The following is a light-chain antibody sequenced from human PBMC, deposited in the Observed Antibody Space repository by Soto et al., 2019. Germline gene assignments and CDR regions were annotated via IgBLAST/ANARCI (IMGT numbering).Light chain of an antibody. CDR1: QNIYSNN. V-gene: IGKV3-20*01. CDR2: GVS. CDR3: QQYGGSPPYT. J-gene: IGKJ2*01. Sequence: ETVLPQSPDTLSSPPRERATLSCRASQNIYSNNLARYQQKPGQSPRLLRYGVSTRATGIPDRFSGGGSGTDFTLTISRLEPEDFAVYYCQQYGGSPPYTFGQGTKLEIK.